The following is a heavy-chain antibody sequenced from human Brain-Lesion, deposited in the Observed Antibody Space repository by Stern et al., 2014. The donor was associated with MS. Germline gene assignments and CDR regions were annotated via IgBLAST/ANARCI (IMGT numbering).Heavy chain of an antibody. CDR1: GYSFTSDW. J-gene: IGHJ4*02. CDR3: ARHMGEGLSIDY. V-gene: IGHV5-10-1*01. D-gene: IGHD3-16*01. Sequence: VQLGQSGAEVKKPGESLRISCQGSGYSFTSDWISWVRQMPGKGLEWMGRIDPSDSNPNYSPSFQGHVTISADKSINTAYLDWRSLKASDTAMYYYARHMGEGLSIDYWGQGTLVTVSS. CDR2: IDPSDSNP.